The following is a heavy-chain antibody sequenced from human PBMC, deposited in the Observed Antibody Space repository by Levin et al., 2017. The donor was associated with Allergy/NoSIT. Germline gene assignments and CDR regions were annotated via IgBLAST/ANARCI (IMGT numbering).Heavy chain of an antibody. D-gene: IGHD3-22*01. J-gene: IGHJ4*02. CDR2: IYYSGST. V-gene: IGHV4-59*01. CDR3: ARVGGGAGVDYYDSSGYQFDY. Sequence: SETLSLTCTVSGGSISSYYWSWIRQPPGKGLEWIGYIYYSGSTNYNPSLKSRVTISVDTSKNQFSLKLSSVTAADTAVYYCARVGGGAGVDYYDSSGYQFDYWGQGTLVTVSS. CDR1: GGSISSYY.